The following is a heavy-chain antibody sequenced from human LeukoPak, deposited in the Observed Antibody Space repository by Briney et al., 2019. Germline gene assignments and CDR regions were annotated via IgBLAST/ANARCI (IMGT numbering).Heavy chain of an antibody. D-gene: IGHD3-10*01. CDR3: ARGLSRITMVRGVPFGS. CDR2: INHSGST. Sequence: PSETLSLTCAVYGGSFSGYYWSWIRQPPGKGLEWIGEINHSGSTNYNPSLKSRVTISVDTSKNQFSLKLSSVTAADTAVYSCARGLSRITMVRGVPFGSWGAGTLVTVSS. V-gene: IGHV4-34*01. J-gene: IGHJ5*02. CDR1: GGSFSGYY.